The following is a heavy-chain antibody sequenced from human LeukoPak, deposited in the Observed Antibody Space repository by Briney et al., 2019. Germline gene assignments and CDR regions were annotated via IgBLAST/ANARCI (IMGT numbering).Heavy chain of an antibody. CDR3: ARERDPPDLLGWEPFDY. D-gene: IGHD2-21*01. CDR2: MNPNSGNT. J-gene: IGHJ4*02. Sequence: ASVKVSCKASGYTFTSYDINWVRQATGQGLEWMGWMNPNSGNTGYAQKFQGRVTITRNTSISTAYMELSSLRSEDTAVYYCARERDPPDLLGWEPFDYWGQGTLVTVSS. CDR1: GYTFTSYD. V-gene: IGHV1-8*03.